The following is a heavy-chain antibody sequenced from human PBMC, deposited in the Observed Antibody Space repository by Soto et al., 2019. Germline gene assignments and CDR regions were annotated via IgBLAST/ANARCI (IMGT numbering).Heavy chain of an antibody. CDR3: ARARGARYFDY. V-gene: IGHV4-30-4*01. J-gene: IGHJ4*02. Sequence: QVQLQESGPGLVKPSQTLSLTCTVSGGSISSGDYYWSWIRQPPGKGLEWIGYIYYSGSTYYNPALKSRVTISVDTSRNQFPLKLSSVTAADTAVYYCARARGARYFDYWGQGTLVTVSS. CDR1: GGSISSGDYY. D-gene: IGHD2-15*01. CDR2: IYYSGST.